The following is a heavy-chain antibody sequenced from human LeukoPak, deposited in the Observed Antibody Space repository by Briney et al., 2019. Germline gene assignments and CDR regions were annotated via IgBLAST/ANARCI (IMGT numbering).Heavy chain of an antibody. CDR2: FDPEDGET. CDR1: GYTLTELS. CDR3: ATDKAEDTAIDY. J-gene: IGHJ4*02. D-gene: IGHD5-18*01. Sequence: ASVTVSCKVSGYTLTELSMHWVRQAPGKGLEWMGGFDPEDGETIYAQKFQGRVTMTEDTSTDTAYMELSSLRSEDTAVYYCATDKAEDTAIDYWGQGTLVTVSS. V-gene: IGHV1-24*01.